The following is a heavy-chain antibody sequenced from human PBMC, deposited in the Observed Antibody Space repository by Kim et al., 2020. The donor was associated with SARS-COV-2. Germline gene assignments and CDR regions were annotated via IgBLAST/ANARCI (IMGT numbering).Heavy chain of an antibody. CDR2: ISAYNGNT. J-gene: IGHJ4*02. CDR1: GYTFTSYG. Sequence: ASVKVSCKASGYTFTSYGISWVRQAPGQGLEWMGWISAYNGNTNYAQKLQGRVTMTTDTSTSTAYMELRSLRSDDTAVYYCARDLAYYYGSGSYYPYDYWGQGTLVTVSS. V-gene: IGHV1-18*01. CDR3: ARDLAYYYGSGSYYPYDY. D-gene: IGHD3-10*01.